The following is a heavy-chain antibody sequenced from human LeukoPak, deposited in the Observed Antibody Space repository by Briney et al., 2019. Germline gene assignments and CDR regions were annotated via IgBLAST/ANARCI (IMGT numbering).Heavy chain of an antibody. CDR1: GFTLTTYS. CDR2: MSYDGTNK. V-gene: IGHV3-30*03. Sequence: GGSLRLSCAASGFTLTTYSIHWVRQAPGKGLEWVAVMSYDGTNKYYADSVKGRFIISRDNSENTVYLQINDLRAEDTAVYYCARVRVPSRILLPYFDYWGQGTLVTVSS. J-gene: IGHJ4*02. D-gene: IGHD2-15*01. CDR3: ARVRVPSRILLPYFDY.